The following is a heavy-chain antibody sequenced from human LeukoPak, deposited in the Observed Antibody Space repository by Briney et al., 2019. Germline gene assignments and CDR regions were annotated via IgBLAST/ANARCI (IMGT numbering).Heavy chain of an antibody. D-gene: IGHD6-19*01. V-gene: IGHV4-30-4*07. CDR3: ARGTLYSGWSYYFDY. Sequence: SETLSPTCAVSGGSISSGGYSWSWIRQPPGKGLEWIGYIYYSGSTYYNPSLKSRVTISVDTSKNQFSLRLSSVTAADTAMYYCARGTLYSGWSYYFDYWGQGSQVTVSS. J-gene: IGHJ4*02. CDR1: GGSISSGGYS. CDR2: IYYSGST.